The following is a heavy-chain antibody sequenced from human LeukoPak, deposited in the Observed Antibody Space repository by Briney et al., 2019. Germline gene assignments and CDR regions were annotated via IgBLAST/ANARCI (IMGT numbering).Heavy chain of an antibody. CDR1: GGSISSSSYY. D-gene: IGHD3-3*01. J-gene: IGHJ4*02. V-gene: IGHV4-39*01. Sequence: SETLSLTCTVSGGSISSSSYYWGWIGQPPGKGLEWIGSIYYSGSTYYNPSLKSRVTISVDTSKNQFSLKLSSVTAADTAVYYCARVPPDDFWSGYPFDYWGQGTLVTVSS. CDR2: IYYSGST. CDR3: ARVPPDDFWSGYPFDY.